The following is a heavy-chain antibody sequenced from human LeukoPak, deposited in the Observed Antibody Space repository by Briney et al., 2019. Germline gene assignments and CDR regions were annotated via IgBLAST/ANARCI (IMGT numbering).Heavy chain of an antibody. V-gene: IGHV3-23*01. CDR3: AKRTMVRGVPRDYMDV. CDR2: ISGSGSST. D-gene: IGHD3-10*01. Sequence: PGGSLRLSCAASGFTFSSYATSWVRQAPGKGLEWVSGISGSGSSTYYADSVKGRFTISRDSSNNTLYLQMNSLRAEDTAVYYCAKRTMVRGVPRDYMDVWGKGTTVTVSS. CDR1: GFTFSSYA. J-gene: IGHJ6*03.